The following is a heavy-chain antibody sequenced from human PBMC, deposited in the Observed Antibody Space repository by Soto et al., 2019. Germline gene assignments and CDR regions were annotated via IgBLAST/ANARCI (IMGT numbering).Heavy chain of an antibody. CDR2: IYSGGST. Sequence: GGSLRLSCAASGFTVSSNYMSWVRQAPGKGLEWVSVIYSGGSTYYADSVKGRFTISRHNSKNTLYLQMNSLRAEDTAVYYCARSERYGDYKPWGANHKYYYYYTDVWGKGTTVTVSS. D-gene: IGHD4-17*01. V-gene: IGHV3-53*04. CDR1: GFTVSSNY. J-gene: IGHJ6*03. CDR3: ARSERYGDYKPWGANHKYYYYYTDV.